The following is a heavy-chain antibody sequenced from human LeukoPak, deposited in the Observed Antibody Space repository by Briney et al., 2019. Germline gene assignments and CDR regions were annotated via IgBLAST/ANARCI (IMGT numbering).Heavy chain of an antibody. CDR2: INHSGST. CDR3: ARGRSVPGYGMDV. J-gene: IGHJ6*02. Sequence: SETLSLTCAVYGGSFSGYYWSWIRQPPGKGLEWIGEINHSGSTNYNPSLKSRVTISVDTSKNQFSLKLSSVTAADTAVYYCARGRSVPGYGMDVWGRGTTVTVSS. V-gene: IGHV4-34*01. CDR1: GGSFSGYY. D-gene: IGHD2-2*01.